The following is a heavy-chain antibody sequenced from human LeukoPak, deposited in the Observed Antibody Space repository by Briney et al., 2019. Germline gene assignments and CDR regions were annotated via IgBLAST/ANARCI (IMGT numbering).Heavy chain of an antibody. CDR2: IFHTGSN. Sequence: PSETLSLTCAVSGVSISSSNWCPWVRHPPGKGRGLIGKIFHTGSNNYNPSLKSRVTISVDTSKNQFSLKLSSVTAADTAVYYCARGKYYDSSGYLRGYWYFDLWGRGTLVTVSS. J-gene: IGHJ2*01. CDR1: GVSISSSNW. V-gene: IGHV4-4*02. D-gene: IGHD3-22*01. CDR3: ARGKYYDSSGYLRGYWYFDL.